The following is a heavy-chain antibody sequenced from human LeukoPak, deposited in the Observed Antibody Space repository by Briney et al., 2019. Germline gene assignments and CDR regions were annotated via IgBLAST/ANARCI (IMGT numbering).Heavy chain of an antibody. D-gene: IGHD2-15*01. CDR3: ARAKGYCTGDSCYGSYWYFDL. CDR2: ISYSGGT. Sequence: PSETLSLTCTVSGGSISSYYWSWIRQPPGKGLEWTGYISYSGGTNYNPSLKSRVTMSVDTSKNQFSLKLTSVTAADTAFYYCARAKGYCTGDSCYGSYWYFDLWGRGTLVTVSS. CDR1: GGSISSYY. V-gene: IGHV4-59*01. J-gene: IGHJ2*01.